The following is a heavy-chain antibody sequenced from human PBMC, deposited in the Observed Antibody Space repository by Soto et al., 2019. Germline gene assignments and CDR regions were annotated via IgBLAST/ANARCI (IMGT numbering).Heavy chain of an antibody. CDR1: GGTFSSYA. J-gene: IGHJ6*02. D-gene: IGHD3-22*01. V-gene: IGHV1-69*13. Sequence: SVKVSFKASGGTFSSYAISWVRQAPGQGLEWMGGIIPIFGTANYAQKFQGRVTITADESTSTAYMELSSLRSEDTAVYYCARIKLPSYYYDSSGYYSPVDYYYGMDVWGQGTTVTVSS. CDR3: ARIKLPSYYYDSSGYYSPVDYYYGMDV. CDR2: IIPIFGTA.